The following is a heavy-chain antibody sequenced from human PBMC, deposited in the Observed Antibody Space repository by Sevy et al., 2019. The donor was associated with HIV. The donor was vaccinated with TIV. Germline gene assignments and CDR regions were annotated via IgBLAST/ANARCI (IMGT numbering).Heavy chain of an antibody. J-gene: IGHJ5*02. CDR1: HYTFSSYT. D-gene: IGHD4-17*01. V-gene: IGHV3-30-3*01. Sequence: GGSLRLSCAASHYTFSSYTMHWVRQAPGKGLEWVALISYDGSNKNYADSVKGRFTISRDNSKNTLYLQMNSLRAEDTAEDCFSIDEHDYGVNLRTGLFDPWGQGTLVNVSS. CDR2: ISYDGSNK. CDR3: SIDEHDYGVNLRTGLFDP.